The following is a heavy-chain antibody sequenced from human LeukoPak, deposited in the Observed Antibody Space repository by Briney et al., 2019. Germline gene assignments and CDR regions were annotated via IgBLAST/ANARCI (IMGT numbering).Heavy chain of an antibody. CDR3: ARDQVVVTSFDY. D-gene: IGHD3-22*01. J-gene: IGHJ4*02. CDR2: IYYSGNT. Sequence: SETLSLTCTVPGGSISSSSYYWGWIRQPPGKGLEWIGNIYYSGNTYYNPSLKSRVTISVDTSKNQFSLRLSSVTAADTAVYYCARDQVVVTSFDYWGQGTLVTVSS. V-gene: IGHV4-39*07. CDR1: GGSISSSSYY.